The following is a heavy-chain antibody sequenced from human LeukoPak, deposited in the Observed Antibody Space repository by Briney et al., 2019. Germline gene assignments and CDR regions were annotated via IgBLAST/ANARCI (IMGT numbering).Heavy chain of an antibody. CDR2: IKGDRSNI. CDR1: GFTFSSYW. CDR3: ARSDWFDP. V-gene: IGHV3-74*01. Sequence: PGGSLRLSCAASGFTFSSYWMHWVRQVPGKGLVWVSRIKGDRSNIFYADSVKGRFTISRDNAKNTLYLQMNSLRAEDTAMYYCARSDWFDPWGQGTLVTVSS. J-gene: IGHJ5*02.